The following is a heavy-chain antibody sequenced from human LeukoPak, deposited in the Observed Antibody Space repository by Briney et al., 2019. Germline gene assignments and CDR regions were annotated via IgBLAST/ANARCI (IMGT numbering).Heavy chain of an antibody. CDR2: ISSSGSTI. Sequence: GGSLRLSCAASGFTFSDYYMSWIRQAPGKGGEGVSYISSSGSTIYYADSVKGRFTISRDNAKNSLYLQMNSLRAEDTAVYYCARVRYSSSSFWFDPWGQGTLVTVSS. D-gene: IGHD6-6*01. V-gene: IGHV3-11*01. CDR1: GFTFSDYY. CDR3: ARVRYSSSSFWFDP. J-gene: IGHJ5*02.